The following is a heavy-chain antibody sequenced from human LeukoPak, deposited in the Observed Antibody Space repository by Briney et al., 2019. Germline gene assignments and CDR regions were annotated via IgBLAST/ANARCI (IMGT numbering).Heavy chain of an antibody. D-gene: IGHD4-11*01. V-gene: IGHV4-30-2*01. CDR2: IYHSGST. CDR1: GGSFSGYY. CDR3: ARADYSNYVRGAFDI. Sequence: SETLSLTCAVYGGSFSGYYWSWIRQPPGKGLEWIGYIYHSGSTYYNPSLKSRVTISVDRSKNQFSLKLSSVTAADTAVYYCARADYSNYVRGAFDIWGQGTMVTVSS. J-gene: IGHJ3*02.